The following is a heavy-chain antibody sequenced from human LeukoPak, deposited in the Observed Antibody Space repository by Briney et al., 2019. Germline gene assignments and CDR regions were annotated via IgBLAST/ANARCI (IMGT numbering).Heavy chain of an antibody. CDR1: GGSISSSSYY. V-gene: IGHV4-39*07. J-gene: IGHJ3*02. D-gene: IGHD6-13*01. CDR3: ARDVFVVKGISDAFDI. CDR2: IYYSGST. Sequence: PLETLSLTCTVSGGSISSSSYYWGWIRQPPGKGLEWIGSIYYSGSTYYNPSLKNRVSISVDTSKNQFSLKLSSVTAADTAVYYCARDVFVVKGISDAFDIWAKGQWSPSLQ.